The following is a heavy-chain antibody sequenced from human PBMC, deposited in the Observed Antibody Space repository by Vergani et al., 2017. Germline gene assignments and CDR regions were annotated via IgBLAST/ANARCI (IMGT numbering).Heavy chain of an antibody. CDR1: GDSISSGTYY. V-gene: IGHV4-61*02. CDR2: IYSSGST. J-gene: IGHJ3*02. CDR3: ARGTFFHAFDN. D-gene: IGHD2-15*01. Sequence: QVQLQESAPGLLKLSQPLSSTCSVVGDSISSGTYYWNWIRQPAGKGLEWMGRIYSSGSTSSNPPIKSRITMSLDTSKNQFSLSLSSVTAADTAVYYCARGTFFHAFDNWGQGTVVTVSS.